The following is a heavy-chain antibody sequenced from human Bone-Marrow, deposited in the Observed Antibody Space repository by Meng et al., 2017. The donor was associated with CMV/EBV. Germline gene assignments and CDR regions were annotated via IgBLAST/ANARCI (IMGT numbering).Heavy chain of an antibody. V-gene: IGHV3-74*01. CDR2: INSDGSST. CDR1: GFTFSSYW. CDR3: ARDPPDQRITMVRGVIWVMDV. Sequence: GESLKISCAASGFTFSSYWMHWVRQAPGKGLVWVSRINSDGSSTSYADSVKGRFTISRDNAKNTLYLQMNSLRAEDTAVYYCARDPPDQRITMVRGVIWVMDVWGQGTTVTVSS. D-gene: IGHD3-10*01. J-gene: IGHJ6*02.